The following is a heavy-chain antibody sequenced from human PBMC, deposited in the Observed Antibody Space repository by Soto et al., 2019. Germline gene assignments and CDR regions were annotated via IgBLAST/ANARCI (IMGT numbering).Heavy chain of an antibody. V-gene: IGHV3-33*01. CDR3: AGEPKGGAYDMDV. Sequence: QVQLVESGGGVVQPGTSLRLSCAASRLTFSTCDMHWVRQAPGKGLEWVALIWSDASREFYADSVKGRFSISRDNSKNTLFLQMNGLRAEDTAVYYCAGEPKGGAYDMDVWGQGTTVTVSS. CDR2: IWSDASRE. D-gene: IGHD3-16*01. J-gene: IGHJ6*02. CDR1: RLTFSTCD.